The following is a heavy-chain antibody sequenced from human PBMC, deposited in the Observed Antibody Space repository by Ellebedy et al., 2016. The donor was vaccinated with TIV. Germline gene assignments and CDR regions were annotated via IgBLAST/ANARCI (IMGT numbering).Heavy chain of an antibody. D-gene: IGHD4-17*01. Sequence: GESLKISCAASGFTFSSYSMNWVRQAPGKGLEWVSYISSSSSTIYYADSVKGRFTISRDNAKNSLYLQMNSLRAEDTAVYYCAREGDYEYAPDLIDYWGQGTLVTVSS. CDR3: AREGDYEYAPDLIDY. V-gene: IGHV3-48*01. CDR2: ISSSSSTI. CDR1: GFTFSSYS. J-gene: IGHJ4*02.